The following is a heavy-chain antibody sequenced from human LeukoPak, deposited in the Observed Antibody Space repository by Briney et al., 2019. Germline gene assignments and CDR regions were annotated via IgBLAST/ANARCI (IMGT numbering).Heavy chain of an antibody. CDR3: ARDSSGYTYRGDYYYYYMDV. Sequence: SETLSLTCTVPGGSISSSSYYWGWIRQPPGKGLEWIGYIYYSGSTNYNPSLKSRVTISVDTSKSQFSLKLSSVTAADTAVYYCARDSSGYTYRGDYYYYYMDVWGKGTTVTVSS. J-gene: IGHJ6*03. D-gene: IGHD3-22*01. CDR1: GGSISSSSYY. CDR2: IYYSGST. V-gene: IGHV4-61*01.